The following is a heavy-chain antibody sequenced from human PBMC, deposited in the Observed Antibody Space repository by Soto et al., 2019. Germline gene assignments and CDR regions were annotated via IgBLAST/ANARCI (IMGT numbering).Heavy chain of an antibody. CDR1: GFTFSSYG. CDR3: AKDQGYDSSGYYHGMDV. D-gene: IGHD3-22*01. CDR2: ISYDGSNK. V-gene: IGHV3-30*18. J-gene: IGHJ6*02. Sequence: GGSLRLSCAASGFTFSSYGMHWVRQAPGKGLEWVAVISYDGSNKYYADSVKGRFTISRDNSKNTLYLQMNSLRAEDTAVYYCAKDQGYDSSGYYHGMDVWGQGTTVTSP.